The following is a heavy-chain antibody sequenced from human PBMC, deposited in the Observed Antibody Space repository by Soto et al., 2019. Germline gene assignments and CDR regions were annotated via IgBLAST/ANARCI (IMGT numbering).Heavy chain of an antibody. CDR2: FDPEDGET. D-gene: IGHD1-1*01. CDR1: GYTLTELS. J-gene: IGHJ4*02. CDR3: ATTGGYSPSDYSSDY. Sequence: ASVKVSCKVSGYTLTELSMHWVRQAPGKGLEWMGGFDPEDGETIYAQKFQGRVTMTEDTSTDTAYMELSSLRSEDTAVYYCATTGGYSPSDYSSDYWGQGPLVTVSS. V-gene: IGHV1-24*01.